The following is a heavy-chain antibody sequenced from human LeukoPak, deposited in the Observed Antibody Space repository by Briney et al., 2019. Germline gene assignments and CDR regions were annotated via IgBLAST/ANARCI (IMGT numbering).Heavy chain of an antibody. Sequence: SETLSLTCTVSGGSISSYYWSWIRQPPGKGLEWIGYIYYSWSTNYNPSLKSRVTISVDTSKNQFSLKLSSVTAADTAVYYCARVGGSYCSSTSCPGGNYYYYMDVWGKGTTVTVSS. J-gene: IGHJ6*03. CDR3: ARVGGSYCSSTSCPGGNYYYYMDV. CDR2: IYYSWST. D-gene: IGHD2-2*01. CDR1: GGSISSYY. V-gene: IGHV4-59*01.